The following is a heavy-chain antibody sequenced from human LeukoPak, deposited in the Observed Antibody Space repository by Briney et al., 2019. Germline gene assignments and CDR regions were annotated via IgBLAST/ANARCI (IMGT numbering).Heavy chain of an antibody. V-gene: IGHV3-21*04. CDR3: AKDDRIQTRRYSYNY. D-gene: IGHD5-18*01. CDR2: ISTSNSYI. Sequence: GGSLRLSCAASGFTFSSYPMNWVRQAPGKGLEWVSSISTSNSYIYYADSVKGRFTISRDNSMNTLYLQMNSLRAEDTAVYYCAKDDRIQTRRYSYNYWGQGTLVTVSS. J-gene: IGHJ4*02. CDR1: GFTFSSYP.